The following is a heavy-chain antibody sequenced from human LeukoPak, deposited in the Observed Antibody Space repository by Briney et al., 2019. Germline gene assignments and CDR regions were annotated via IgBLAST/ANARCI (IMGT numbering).Heavy chain of an antibody. CDR2: IYYSGST. CDR1: GGSISSSSYY. D-gene: IGHD3-9*01. Sequence: SETLALSCTVSGGSISSSSYYWGWIRQPPGKGLEWIGSIYYSGSTYYNPSLKSRVTISVDTSKIQFSLKLSSVTDADTAVYYCAEGRYFDWLDDAFDIWGQGTMLTVSS. CDR3: AEGRYFDWLDDAFDI. J-gene: IGHJ3*02. V-gene: IGHV4-39*01.